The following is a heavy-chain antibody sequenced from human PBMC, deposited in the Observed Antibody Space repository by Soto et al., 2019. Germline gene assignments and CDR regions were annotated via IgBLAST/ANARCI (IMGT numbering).Heavy chain of an antibody. J-gene: IGHJ5*02. CDR3: AGGHRDCSTTTCFSGVTWFDP. CDR1: GCAFPSYC. V-gene: IGHV1-18*04. CDR2: ISSYNGNT. Sequence: VMFASNASGCAFPSYCLSWLRQAPRQVLYWMGWISSYNGNTNYAQKVQGRVTLTTDTSTSTTYRELRSLRSDGTYVYYFAGGHRDCSTTTCFSGVTWFDPWGQGTLGTVS. D-gene: IGHD2-2*01.